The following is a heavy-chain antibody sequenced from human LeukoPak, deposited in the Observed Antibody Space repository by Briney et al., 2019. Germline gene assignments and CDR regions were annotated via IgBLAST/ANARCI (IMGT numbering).Heavy chain of an antibody. V-gene: IGHV3-23*01. CDR3: AKAPFSSGYLGYFDY. CDR2: ISGSGGST. CDR1: GFTFSSYA. J-gene: IGHJ4*02. Sequence: GGSLRLSCAASGFTFSSYAMSWVRQAPGKGLEWVSAISGSGGSTYYADSVKSRFTISRDNSKNTLYLQMNSLRAEDTAVYYCAKAPFSSGYLGYFDYWGQGTLVTVSS. D-gene: IGHD3-22*01.